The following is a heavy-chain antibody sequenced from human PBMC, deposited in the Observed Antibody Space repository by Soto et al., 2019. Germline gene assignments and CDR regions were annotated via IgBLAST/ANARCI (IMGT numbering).Heavy chain of an antibody. CDR3: ATDGSGSYYGGMDV. CDR2: FDPEDGET. D-gene: IGHD1-26*01. J-gene: IGHJ6*02. Sequence: ASVKVSCQVSGYGLTELSMHWVRQAPGKGLEWMGGFDPEDGETIYAQKFQGRVTMTEDTSTDTAYMELSSLRSEDTAVYYCATDGSGSYYGGMDVWGQGTTVTVSS. CDR1: GYGLTELS. V-gene: IGHV1-24*01.